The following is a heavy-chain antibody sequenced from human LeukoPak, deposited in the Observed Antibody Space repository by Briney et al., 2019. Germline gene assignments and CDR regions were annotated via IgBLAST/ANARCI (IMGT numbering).Heavy chain of an antibody. J-gene: IGHJ4*02. V-gene: IGHV3-30*18. CDR3: AKSGQNYYGSV. CDR2: ISYDGTYK. Sequence: PGGSLRLSCAASGFTFRSSGMHCVRLGPRRGLEGVGVISYDGTYKYYADSVKGRFTISRDNSKNTLYLQMNSLRAEDTAVYYCAKSGQNYYGSVWGQGTQVTVSS. D-gene: IGHD3-10*01. CDR1: GFTFRSSG.